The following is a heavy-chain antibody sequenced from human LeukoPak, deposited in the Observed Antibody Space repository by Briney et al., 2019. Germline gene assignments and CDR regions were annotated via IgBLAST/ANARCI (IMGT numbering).Heavy chain of an antibody. CDR3: AREGGHYYDSSGYYYGY. J-gene: IGHJ4*02. CDR1: GDSISTSNSY. V-gene: IGHV4-39*07. D-gene: IGHD3-22*01. CDR2: INHSGST. Sequence: SETLSLTCTVSGDSISTSNSYWGWIRQPPGKGLEWIGEINHSGSTNYNPSLKSRVTISVDTSKNQFSLKLSSVTAADTALYYCAREGGHYYDSSGYYYGYWGQGTLVTVSS.